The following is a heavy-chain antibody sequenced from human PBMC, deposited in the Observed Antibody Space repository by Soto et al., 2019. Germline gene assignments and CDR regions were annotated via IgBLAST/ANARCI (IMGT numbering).Heavy chain of an antibody. J-gene: IGHJ4*02. CDR1: GLSVIKNY. D-gene: IGHD4-4*01. V-gene: IGHV3-66*01. Sequence: EVQLVESGGGLVQPGGSLRLAGAASGLSVIKNYIAWVRQASGEGREWVSFIYSGGGTHFADSVKGRFTISRDNSQNTFYRQMNSVRAGATAVYYCARSEYSSGHFDYWGQGTLVTVSS. CDR2: IYSGGGT. CDR3: ARSEYSSGHFDY.